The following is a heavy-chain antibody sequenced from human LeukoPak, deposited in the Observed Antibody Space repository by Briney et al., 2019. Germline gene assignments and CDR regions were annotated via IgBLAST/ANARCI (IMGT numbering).Heavy chain of an antibody. CDR2: IYYSGST. J-gene: IGHJ4*02. CDR1: GGSISSSTYY. Sequence: PETLSLTCTVSGGSISSSTYYWGWIRQPPGKGLEWIGSIYYSGSTYYNPSLKGRVMISVDTSKNQFSLSSVTAADTAVYYCARHSRGPAAGPAFDYWGQGTLVTVSS. D-gene: IGHD6-13*01. V-gene: IGHV4-39*01. CDR3: ARHSRGPAAGPAFDY.